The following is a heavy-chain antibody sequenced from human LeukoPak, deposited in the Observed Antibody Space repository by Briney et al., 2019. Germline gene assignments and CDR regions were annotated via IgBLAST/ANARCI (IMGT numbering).Heavy chain of an antibody. Sequence: NPGGSLRLSCAVSGATFSTFWMHWVRQVPGKGPAWVPRTNPDGSRVDYADSVKGRFTISRDNARDTLYLQMNSLRVEDTAMYYCAFDFGGYSDTWGQGTLVTVSS. J-gene: IGHJ5*02. CDR2: TNPDGSRV. V-gene: IGHV3-74*01. D-gene: IGHD3-10*01. CDR3: AFDFGGYSDT. CDR1: GATFSTFW.